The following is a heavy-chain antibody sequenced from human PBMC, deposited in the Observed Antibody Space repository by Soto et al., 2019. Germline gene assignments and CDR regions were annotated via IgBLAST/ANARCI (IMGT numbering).Heavy chain of an antibody. CDR3: AKDRVGGTFYTPLAF. V-gene: IGHV3-23*01. D-gene: IGHD1-7*01. Sequence: PGGSLRLSCAASGFTFTNYAMSWVRLAPGQGLEWVSTIPGSGGHKLHPEYADSVKGRFTISRDNSKDTLSLHLNTLKPEDTAVYHCAKDRVGGTFYTPLAFWGQGTLVTVSS. CDR1: GFTFTNYA. CDR2: IPGSGGHKLHP. J-gene: IGHJ4*02.